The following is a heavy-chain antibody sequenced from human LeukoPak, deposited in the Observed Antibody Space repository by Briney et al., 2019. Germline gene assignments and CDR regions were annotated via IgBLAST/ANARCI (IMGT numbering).Heavy chain of an antibody. J-gene: IGHJ4*02. CDR3: ARDGSSSSWQNYFDY. D-gene: IGHD6-13*01. CDR1: GYSISSGYY. V-gene: IGHV4-38-2*02. CDR2: IYHSGST. Sequence: NPSETLSLTCTVSGYSISSGYYWGWIRQPPGKGLEWIGSIYHSGSTYYNPSLKSRVTISVDTSKNQFSLKLSSVTDADTAVYYCARDGSSSSWQNYFDYWGQGTLVTVSS.